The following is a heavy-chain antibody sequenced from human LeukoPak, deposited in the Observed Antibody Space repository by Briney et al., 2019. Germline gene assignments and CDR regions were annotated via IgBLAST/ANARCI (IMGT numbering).Heavy chain of an antibody. J-gene: IGHJ4*02. CDR2: ISYDGSNK. D-gene: IGHD6-13*01. Sequence: QAGGSLRLSCAASGFTFSNYGMHWVRQAPGKGLDWVSFISYDGSNKYYADSVKGRFTVSRDNSENTLYLQMNSLRAEDTAVYYCARSSIIAAAGPYYFDYWGQGTLVTVSS. CDR3: ARSSIIAAAGPYYFDY. CDR1: GFTFSNYG. V-gene: IGHV3-30*03.